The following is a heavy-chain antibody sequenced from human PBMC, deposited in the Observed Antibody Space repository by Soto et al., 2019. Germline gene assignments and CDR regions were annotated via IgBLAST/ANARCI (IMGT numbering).Heavy chain of an antibody. V-gene: IGHV3-9*01. CDR2: ISWNSGSI. J-gene: IGHJ4*02. CDR1: GFTFDDYA. Sequence: SLRLSCAASGFTFDDYAMHWVRQAPGKGLEWVSGISWNSGSIGYADSVKGRFTISRDNAKNSLYLQMNSLRAEDTALYYCAKDIDSRYLTGVDYWGQGTLVTVSS. CDR3: AKDIDSRYLTGVDY. D-gene: IGHD6-13*01.